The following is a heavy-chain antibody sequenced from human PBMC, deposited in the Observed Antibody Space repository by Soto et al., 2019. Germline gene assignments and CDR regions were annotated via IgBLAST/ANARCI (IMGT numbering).Heavy chain of an antibody. J-gene: IGHJ6*02. CDR3: ARQGTTDYFYYYGLDV. D-gene: IGHD4-4*01. Sequence: GESLNISCKGSGYSFTSYWISWVRQMPGKGLEWMGRIDPSDSYTNYSPSFQGHVTISADKSISAAYLQWSSLKASDTAMYYCARQGTTDYFYYYGLDVWGQGTTVNVSS. CDR1: GYSFTSYW. CDR2: IDPSDSYT. V-gene: IGHV5-10-1*01.